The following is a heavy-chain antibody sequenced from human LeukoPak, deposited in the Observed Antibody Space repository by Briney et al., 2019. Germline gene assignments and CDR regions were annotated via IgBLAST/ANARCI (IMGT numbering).Heavy chain of an antibody. J-gene: IGHJ4*02. CDR1: GFTVNSNY. D-gene: IGHD6-13*01. Sequence: GGSLRLSCAASGFTVNSNYMSWVRQAPGKGLEWVSVINSGGTTYYADSVKGRFAISRDNSKNTLYLQMNSLRGEDTAVYYRARLGYGSSWGERFYFDYWGQGTLVTVSS. CDR2: INSGGTT. CDR3: ARLGYGSSWGERFYFDY. V-gene: IGHV3-66*04.